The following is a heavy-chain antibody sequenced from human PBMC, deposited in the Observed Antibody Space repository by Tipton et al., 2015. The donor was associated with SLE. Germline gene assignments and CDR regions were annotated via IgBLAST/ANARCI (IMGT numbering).Heavy chain of an antibody. CDR1: GGSISSYY. CDR3: ARDSPDGEAFGI. V-gene: IGHV4-59*01. J-gene: IGHJ3*02. D-gene: IGHD3-10*01. CDR2: IYYSGST. Sequence: LRLSCTVSGGSISSYYWSWIRQPPGKGLEWIGYIYYSGSTNYNPSLKSRVTISVDTSKNQFSLKLSSVTAADTAVYYCARDSPDGEAFGIWGQGTMVTVSS.